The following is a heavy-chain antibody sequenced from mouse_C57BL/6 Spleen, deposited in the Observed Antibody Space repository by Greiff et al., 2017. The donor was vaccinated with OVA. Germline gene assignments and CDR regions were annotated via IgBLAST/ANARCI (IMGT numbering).Heavy chain of an antibody. CDR2: INPNNGTT. CDR1: GYSFTDYN. Sequence: VQLKESGPELVKPGASVKLSCKASGYSFTDYNMNWVKQSNGKSLEWIGVINPNNGTTSYNQKFKGKATLTVDQSSSTAYMQLNSLTSEDSAVYYCARSGAYGNYVAYWGQGTLVTVSA. V-gene: IGHV1-39*01. J-gene: IGHJ3*01. CDR3: ARSGAYGNYVAY. D-gene: IGHD2-1*01.